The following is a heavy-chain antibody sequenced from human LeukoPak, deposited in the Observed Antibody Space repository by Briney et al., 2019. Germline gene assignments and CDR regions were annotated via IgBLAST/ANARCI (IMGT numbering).Heavy chain of an antibody. D-gene: IGHD3-10*01. CDR2: IYYSGIT. CDR1: GGSLSSYY. V-gene: IGHV4-59*01. Sequence: PSETLKLTCTVSGGSLSSYYWSWIRKPPGKGLDWIGYIYYSGITNYNPSLKSRITISEDTSKKPSSLKRSSVTAAETAVYYRARGLWFGEPSPFYYWGEGTLVTVSS. CDR3: ARGLWFGEPSPFYY. J-gene: IGHJ4*02.